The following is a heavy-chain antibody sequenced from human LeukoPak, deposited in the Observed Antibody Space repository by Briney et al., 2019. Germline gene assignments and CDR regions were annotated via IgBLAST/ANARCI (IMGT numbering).Heavy chain of an antibody. V-gene: IGHV3-13*04. CDR2: ISTAGDP. CDR1: GFTVSNYD. D-gene: IGHD3-10*01. Sequence: GGSLRLSCAASGFTVSNYDLHWVRHGTGKGLEWVSGISTAGDPYYPGSVKGRFTISRENAKKSLYLQMNSLRDGDTAVYYCARGIRAGVWAFDIWGQGTMVTVAS. CDR3: ARGIRAGVWAFDI. J-gene: IGHJ3*02.